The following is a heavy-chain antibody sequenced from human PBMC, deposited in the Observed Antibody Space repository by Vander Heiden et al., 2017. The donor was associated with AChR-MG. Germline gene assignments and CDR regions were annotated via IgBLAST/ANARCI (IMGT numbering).Heavy chain of an antibody. Sequence: QVQLVESGGGVVQPGRSLRLSCAASGFTFSSYGMHGVRQAPGKGLEWVAVIWYDGSNKYYADSVKGRFTISRDNSKNTLYLQMNSLRAEDTAVYYCARNTYYYDSSGYGETNWFDPWGQGTLVTVSS. J-gene: IGHJ5*02. CDR1: GFTFSSYG. D-gene: IGHD3-22*01. CDR3: ARNTYYYDSSGYGETNWFDP. CDR2: IWYDGSNK. V-gene: IGHV3-33*01.